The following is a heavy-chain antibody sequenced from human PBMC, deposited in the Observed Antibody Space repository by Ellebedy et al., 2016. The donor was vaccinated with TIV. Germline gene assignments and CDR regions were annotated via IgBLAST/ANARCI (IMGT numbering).Heavy chain of an antibody. D-gene: IGHD6-13*01. J-gene: IGHJ4*02. V-gene: IGHV4-39*07. CDR3: ARGWSGSSWYYFDL. CDR2: VYYSGSS. CDR1: GGSVSSTRYY. Sequence: MPSETLSLTCSVSGGSVSSTRYYWAWIRQPPGKGLEYIGRVYYSGSSYYNPSLKSRVTISADTTRNQFSLHFTSLTAADTAIYYCARGWSGSSWYYFDLWGQGTLVTVSS.